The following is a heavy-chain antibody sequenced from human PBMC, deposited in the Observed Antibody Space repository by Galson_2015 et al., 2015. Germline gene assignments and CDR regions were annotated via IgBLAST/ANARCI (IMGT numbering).Heavy chain of an antibody. CDR2: ISYDGSNK. D-gene: IGHD3-3*01. V-gene: IGHV3-30-3*01. CDR1: GFTFSSYA. CDR3: ARDGAIFGVDTEYFQH. J-gene: IGHJ1*01. Sequence: SLRLSCAASGFTFSSYAMHWVRQAPGKGLEWVAVISYDGSNKYYADSVKGRFTISRDNSKNTLYLQMNCLRAEDTAVYYCARDGAIFGVDTEYFQHWGQGTLVTVSS.